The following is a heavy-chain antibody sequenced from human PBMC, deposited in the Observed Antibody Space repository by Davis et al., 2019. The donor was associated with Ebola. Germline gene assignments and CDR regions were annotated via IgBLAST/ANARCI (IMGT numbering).Heavy chain of an antibody. J-gene: IGHJ4*02. Sequence: PGGSLRLSCAASGFTSRYYSMSWIRQAPGKGLEWVAHIQTSGVNVYYADSVKGRFTISRDNAKNSLYLQMDSLRAEDSAVYYCARAWTYAYDYWGQGTLVTVSS. V-gene: IGHV3-11*01. D-gene: IGHD1-7*01. CDR1: GFTSRYYS. CDR2: IQTSGVNV. CDR3: ARAWTYAYDY.